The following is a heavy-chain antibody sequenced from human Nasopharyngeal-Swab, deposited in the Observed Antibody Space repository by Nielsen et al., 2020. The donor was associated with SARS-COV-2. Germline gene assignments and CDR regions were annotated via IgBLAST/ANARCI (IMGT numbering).Heavy chain of an antibody. CDR3: ARADILTGYYDYYYGMDV. CDR1: GFTFSSYA. Sequence: GGSLRLSCAASGFTFSSYAMHWVRQAPGKGLEWVAVISYDGSNKYYADSVKGRFTISRDNSKNTLYLQMNSLRAEDTAVYYCARADILTGYYDYYYGMDVWGQGTTVTVSS. D-gene: IGHD3-9*01. CDR2: ISYDGSNK. J-gene: IGHJ6*02. V-gene: IGHV3-30*04.